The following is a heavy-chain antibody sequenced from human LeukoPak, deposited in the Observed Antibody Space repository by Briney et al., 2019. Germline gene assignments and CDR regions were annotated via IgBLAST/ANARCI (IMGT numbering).Heavy chain of an antibody. V-gene: IGHV3-53*01. J-gene: IGHJ4*02. CDR1: GFTVSSNY. D-gene: IGHD5-12*01. CDR3: ARGYTTSPRAPFDY. CDR2: IYSGDST. Sequence: GGSLRLSCAASGFTVSSNYMTWVRQAPGKGLEWVSAIYSGDSTYYADSVKGRFTTSRDNSKNTVYLQMNSLRAEDTAVYYCARGYTTSPRAPFDYWGQGTLVTVSS.